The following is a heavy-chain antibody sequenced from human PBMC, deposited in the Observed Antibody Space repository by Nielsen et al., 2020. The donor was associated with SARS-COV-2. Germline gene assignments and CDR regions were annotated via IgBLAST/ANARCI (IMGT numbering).Heavy chain of an antibody. CDR2: IYYTGTT. CDR1: DDSMSSSSYY. D-gene: IGHD2-2*01. J-gene: IGHJ4*02. CDR3: ARGSFLRSGTSCYLY. Sequence: GSLRLSCTVSDDSMSSSSYYWGWIRQPPGKGLEWIGSIYYTGTTYYSPSLKSRVTISVDTSKNQFSLKLSSVTAADTAVYYCARGSFLRSGTSCYLYWGQGTLVTVSS. V-gene: IGHV4-39*07.